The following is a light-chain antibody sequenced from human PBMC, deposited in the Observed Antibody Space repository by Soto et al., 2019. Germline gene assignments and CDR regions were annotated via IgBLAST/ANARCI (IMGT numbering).Light chain of an antibody. CDR1: SSDIGAYDY. V-gene: IGLV2-14*03. CDR3: ISYTTTDTLI. Sequence: QSALTQSASVSASPGQSITISCTGTSSDIGAYDYVSWYQQDPGKVPKLIIFDVSSRPSGISDRFSGSKSGNTASLTISGLQPEDEADYYCISYTTTDTLIFGGGTKLTVL. J-gene: IGLJ2*01. CDR2: DVS.